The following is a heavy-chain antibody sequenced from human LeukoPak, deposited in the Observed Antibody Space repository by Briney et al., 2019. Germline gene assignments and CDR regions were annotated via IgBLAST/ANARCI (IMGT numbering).Heavy chain of an antibody. Sequence: SETLSLTCTVSGGSISSGSYYWSWIRQPAGKRLEWIGHIYRSGSTDYNPSLKSRVTISVDTSKNQFSLKLSSVTAADTAVYYCARDQSGNYGGNYFDYWGQGTLVTVSS. D-gene: IGHD4-23*01. CDR3: ARDQSGNYGGNYFDY. CDR1: GGSISSGSYY. CDR2: IYRSGST. J-gene: IGHJ4*02. V-gene: IGHV4-61*09.